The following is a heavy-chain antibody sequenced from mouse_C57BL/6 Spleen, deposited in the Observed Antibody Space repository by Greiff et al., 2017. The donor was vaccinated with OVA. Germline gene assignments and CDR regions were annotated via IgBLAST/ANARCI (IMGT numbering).Heavy chain of an antibody. Sequence: QVQLQQSGPELVKPGASVKLSCKASGYAFSSSWMNWVKQRPGKGLEWIGRIYPGDGDTNYNGTVKGQATLTTDKSSSTAYMQLSSLTSEDSAVYFCARETQAFAYWGQGTPVTVSA. V-gene: IGHV1-82*01. CDR2: IYPGDGDT. CDR1: GYAFSSSW. J-gene: IGHJ3*01. D-gene: IGHD3-1*01. CDR3: ARETQAFAY.